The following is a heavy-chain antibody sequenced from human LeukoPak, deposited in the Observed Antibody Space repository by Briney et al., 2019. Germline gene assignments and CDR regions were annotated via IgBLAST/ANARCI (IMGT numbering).Heavy chain of an antibody. CDR2: IYHSGST. CDR3: AQQRGEVLEY. V-gene: IGHV4-4*02. CDR1: GGSGGSISSSNW. Sequence: SETLSLTCAVSGGSGGSISSSNWWNWVRQPPGKGLEWIGEIYHSGSTNYNPSLKSRVTISVDKSKNQFSLKLNSVTAADTAIYYCAQQRGEVLEYWGQGALVSVSS. J-gene: IGHJ4*02. D-gene: IGHD3-10*01.